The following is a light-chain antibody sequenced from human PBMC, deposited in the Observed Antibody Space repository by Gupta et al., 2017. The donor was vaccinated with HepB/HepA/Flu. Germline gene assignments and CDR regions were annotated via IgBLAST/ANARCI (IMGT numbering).Light chain of an antibody. CDR1: QSISSY. Sequence: DIQMTQSPSYLSASVGDRVTITCRASQSISSYLNWYQQKPGKAPKLLIYAASRLQSGVPSRFSGSGSGTDFTLTISRRQPEYFAIYYCQHRHSTPGTVGHGTKLDIK. CDR3: QHRHSTPGT. V-gene: IGKV1-39*01. J-gene: IGKJ3*01. CDR2: AAS.